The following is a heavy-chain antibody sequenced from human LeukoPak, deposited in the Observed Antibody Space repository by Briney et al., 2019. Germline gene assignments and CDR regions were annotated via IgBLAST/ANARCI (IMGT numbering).Heavy chain of an antibody. D-gene: IGHD1-26*01. J-gene: IGHJ4*02. CDR2: IIGGGGST. CDR3: AKDQTPMDSGTYGFDY. CDR1: GFPFSSHG. Sequence: GGTLRLSCAASGFPFSSHGMSWVRQAPGKGLEWVSGIIGGGGSTYYAEAVKGRFTISRDNSKNTLYLQMNSLRAEDTALYYCAKDQTPMDSGTYGFDYWGQGTLVTVSS. V-gene: IGHV3-23*01.